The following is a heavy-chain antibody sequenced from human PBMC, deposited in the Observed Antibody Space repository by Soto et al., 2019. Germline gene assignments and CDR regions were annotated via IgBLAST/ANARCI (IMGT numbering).Heavy chain of an antibody. Sequence: GGSLRLSCAASGFTFSSYSMNWVRQAPGKGLEWVSSISSSSSYIYYADSVKGRFTISRDNAKNSLYLQMNSLRAEDTAVYYCARDWISGGGAFDIWGQGTMVTVSS. CDR2: ISSSSSYI. CDR3: ARDWISGGGAFDI. V-gene: IGHV3-21*01. CDR1: GFTFSSYS. J-gene: IGHJ3*02. D-gene: IGHD2-15*01.